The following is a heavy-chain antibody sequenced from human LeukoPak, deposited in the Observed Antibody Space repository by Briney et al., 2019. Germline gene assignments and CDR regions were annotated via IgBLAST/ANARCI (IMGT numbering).Heavy chain of an antibody. V-gene: IGHV4-38-2*02. CDR2: IYHSGST. J-gene: IGHJ4*02. D-gene: IGHD3-22*01. Sequence: SETLSLTCTVSGYSISSGYYWCWIRQPPGKGLEWIGSIYHSGSTYYNPSLKSRVAISVDTSKNQFSLKLSSVTAADTAVYYCATDRGYYYDSSGYSDYWGQGTLVTVSS. CDR1: GYSISSGYY. CDR3: ATDRGYYYDSSGYSDY.